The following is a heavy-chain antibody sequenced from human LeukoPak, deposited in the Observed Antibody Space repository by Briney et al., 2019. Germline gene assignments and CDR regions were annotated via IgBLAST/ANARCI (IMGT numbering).Heavy chain of an antibody. CDR3: AREGNGLLSKDFDY. CDR2: IGPHSSAT. D-gene: IGHD2/OR15-2a*01. J-gene: IGHJ4*02. Sequence: ASMKVSCKSSGFTFTDYNIHWVRQAPGQGLEWMGYIGPHSSATSSPQEFQGRVTMTRDTSMSTAYMELTRLTSDDTAVYYCAREGNGLLSKDFDYWGQGTLVTVSS. CDR1: GFTFTDYN. V-gene: IGHV1-2*02.